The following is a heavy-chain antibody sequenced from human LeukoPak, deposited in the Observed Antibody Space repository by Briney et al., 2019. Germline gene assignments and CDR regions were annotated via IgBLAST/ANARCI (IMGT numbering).Heavy chain of an antibody. D-gene: IGHD2-8*01. V-gene: IGHV1-18*01. CDR3: ARDLLYCTNGVCYTGVNY. Sequence: ASVKVSCKTSGYTFTSYYISWVRQAPGQGLEWMAWISAYNGNTKYAQKFQGRVTMTRDTSISTAYMELSRLRSDDTAVYYCARDLLYCTNGVCYTGVNYWGQGTLVTVSS. CDR2: ISAYNGNT. J-gene: IGHJ4*02. CDR1: GYTFTSYY.